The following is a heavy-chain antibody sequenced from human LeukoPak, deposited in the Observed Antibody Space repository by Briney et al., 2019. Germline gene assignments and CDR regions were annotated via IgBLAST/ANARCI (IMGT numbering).Heavy chain of an antibody. CDR1: GGSISSYY. V-gene: IGHV4-59*01. CDR3: ARGLTWTLGY. CDR2: IYYSGST. J-gene: IGHJ4*02. D-gene: IGHD1-1*01. Sequence: PSETLSLTCTVSGGSISSYYWSWIRQPPGKGLEWIGYIYYSGSTNYNPSLKSRVTISVDTSKNQFSLKLSSVTAADTAVYYCARGLTWTLGYRGQGTLVTVSS.